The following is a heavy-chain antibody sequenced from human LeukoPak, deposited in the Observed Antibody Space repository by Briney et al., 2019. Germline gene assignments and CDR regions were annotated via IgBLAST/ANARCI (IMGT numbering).Heavy chain of an antibody. CDR1: GFTVSGNH. J-gene: IGHJ4*02. CDR2: IYSGGSGGRT. V-gene: IGHV3-66*01. D-gene: IGHD6-19*01. Sequence: PGGSLRLSCAASGFTVSGNHMSWVRQAPGKGLEWVSVIYSGGSGGRTYYADSVKGRFTISRDNSQNTLYLQMNSLRAEDTAVYYCASPAQQWHWYYIDYWGQGTLVTVSS. CDR3: ASPAQQWHWYYIDY.